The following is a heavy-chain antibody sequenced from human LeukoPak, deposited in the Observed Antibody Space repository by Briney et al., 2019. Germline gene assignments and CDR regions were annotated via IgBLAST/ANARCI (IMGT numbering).Heavy chain of an antibody. CDR2: INQDGSEK. CDR1: GFTFDDYW. CDR3: ARDARNYYDSSGYYEYFQH. J-gene: IGHJ1*01. D-gene: IGHD3-22*01. V-gene: IGHV3-7*01. Sequence: GGSLRLSCGASGFTFDDYWMSWVRQAPGQGLEWVANINQDGSEKYYLDSAKGRFTISRDNAKNSLYLQMNSLRAEDTAVYYCARDARNYYDSSGYYEYFQHRGQGTLVTVSS.